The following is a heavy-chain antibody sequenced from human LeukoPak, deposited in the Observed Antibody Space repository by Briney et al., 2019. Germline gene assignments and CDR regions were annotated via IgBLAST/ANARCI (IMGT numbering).Heavy chain of an antibody. D-gene: IGHD3-22*01. CDR2: ISWNSGSI. CDR3: AKDIGYDSSGYTGAFDY. CDR1: GFTVSNKY. V-gene: IGHV3-9*01. J-gene: IGHJ4*02. Sequence: QAGGSLRLSCAASGFTVSNKYINWVRQAPGKGLEWVSGISWNSGSIGYADSVKGRFTISRDNAKNSLYLQMNSLRAEDTALYYCAKDIGYDSSGYTGAFDYWGQGTLVTVSS.